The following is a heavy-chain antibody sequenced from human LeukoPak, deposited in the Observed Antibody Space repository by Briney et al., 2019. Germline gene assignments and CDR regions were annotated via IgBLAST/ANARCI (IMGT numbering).Heavy chain of an antibody. V-gene: IGHV3-23*01. CDR3: AKDRQIVPAARFDP. J-gene: IGHJ5*02. Sequence: GGYLRLSCAASGFTFSSYAMSWVRQAPGKGLEWVSALSGSGGSTYYADSVKGRFTISRDNSKNTLYLQMNSLRAEDTAVYYCAKDRQIVPAARFDPWGQGTLVTVSS. CDR1: GFTFSSYA. CDR2: LSGSGGST. D-gene: IGHD2-2*01.